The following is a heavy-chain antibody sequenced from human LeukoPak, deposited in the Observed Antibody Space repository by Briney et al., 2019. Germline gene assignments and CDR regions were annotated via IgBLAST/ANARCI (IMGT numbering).Heavy chain of an antibody. D-gene: IGHD5-18*01. V-gene: IGHV4-59*08. Sequence: SETLSLTCTVSGGSISSYYWSWIRQPPGKGLEWIGYIYYSGSTNYNPSLKSRVTISVDTSKDQFSLKLSSVTAADTAVYYCARSRGYSYGTTFLDYWGQGTLVTVSS. CDR3: ARSRGYSYGTTFLDY. J-gene: IGHJ4*02. CDR1: GGSISSYY. CDR2: IYYSGST.